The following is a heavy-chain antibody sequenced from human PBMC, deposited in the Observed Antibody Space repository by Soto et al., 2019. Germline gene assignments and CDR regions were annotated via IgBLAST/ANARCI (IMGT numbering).Heavy chain of an antibody. CDR1: GGSISSGDYY. CDR3: ATMGTPATGLYFFDY. V-gene: IGHV4-30-4*08. D-gene: IGHD2-15*01. Sequence: TLSLTCTVSGGSISSGDYYWSWIRQPAGKGLEWIGFIYYSGSTYYNTSLKSRVTISVDTSKSQFSLNLSFVTAADTAVYYCATMGTPATGLYFFDYWGQGSLVTVSS. J-gene: IGHJ4*02. CDR2: IYYSGST.